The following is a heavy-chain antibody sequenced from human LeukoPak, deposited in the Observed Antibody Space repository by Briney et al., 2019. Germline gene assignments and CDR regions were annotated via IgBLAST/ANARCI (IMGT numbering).Heavy chain of an antibody. CDR2: MSSGGTYI. V-gene: IGHV3-21*01. CDR1: GFTFSSFA. D-gene: IGHD3-10*01. CDR3: ARDRPTGASRVFSVR. J-gene: IGHJ4*02. Sequence: GGSLRLSCAASGFTFSSFAMTWVRQAPGEGLEWVSSMSSGGTYIYYPDSVRGRFTISRDNAKNSLYLLMNNLRAEDTGVYYCARDRPTGASRVFSVRWGQGTLVAVSS.